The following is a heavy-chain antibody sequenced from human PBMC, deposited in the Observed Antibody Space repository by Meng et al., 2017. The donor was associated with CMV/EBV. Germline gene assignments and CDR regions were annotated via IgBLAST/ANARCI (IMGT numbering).Heavy chain of an antibody. D-gene: IGHD3-10*01. J-gene: IGHJ6*02. CDR2: IRYDGSNK. CDR1: GFTFSSYG. Sequence: GESLKISCAASGFTFSSYGMHWVRQAPGKGLEWVAFIRYDGSNKYYADSVKGRFTISRDNSKNTLYLQMNSLRAEDTAVYNCAKDLAKVRGVYYYYGMDVWGQGTTVTVSS. CDR3: AKDLAKVRGVYYYYGMDV. V-gene: IGHV3-30*02.